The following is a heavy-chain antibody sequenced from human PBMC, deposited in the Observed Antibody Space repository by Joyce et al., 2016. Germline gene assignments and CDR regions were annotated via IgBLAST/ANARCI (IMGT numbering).Heavy chain of an antibody. Sequence: EVQLVESGGGLVQPGGSLRLYCAASGFTFSRETMNWVRQAPGKGLEWVSNISSSSSTIYYADSVKGRFTVSRDNAANSLYLQMNSLRAEDTAVYYCAREDGSRGYYYHGMDVWGQGTTVTVSS. CDR2: ISSSSSTI. D-gene: IGHD3-10*01. CDR1: GFTFSRET. CDR3: AREDGSRGYYYHGMDV. V-gene: IGHV3-48*04. J-gene: IGHJ6*02.